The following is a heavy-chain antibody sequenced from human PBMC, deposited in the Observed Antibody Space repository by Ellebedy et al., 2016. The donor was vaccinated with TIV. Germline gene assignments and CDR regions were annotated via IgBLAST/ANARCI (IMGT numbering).Heavy chain of an antibody. D-gene: IGHD2-15*01. J-gene: IGHJ4*02. V-gene: IGHV3-15*07. CDR1: GFDFKTDW. Sequence: GESLKISCAASGFDFKTDWMNWVRQAHGKGLEWIGRIKTKVVGETRDYAAHVRGRFIISRDDSQNTLYLQMTTLKTEYTGVYYCTTNAGFEGSVMLPSLDVWGQGTLVAVSS. CDR2: IKTKVVGETR. CDR3: TTNAGFEGSVMLPSLDV.